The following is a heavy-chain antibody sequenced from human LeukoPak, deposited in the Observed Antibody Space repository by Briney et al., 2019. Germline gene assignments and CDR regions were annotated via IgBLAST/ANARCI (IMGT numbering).Heavy chain of an antibody. Sequence: GASVNVSCKASGYTFTGYYMHWLRQAPAQGLEWMGWINPNSGGTNYAQKYQGRVTMTRDTSISTAYMELNRLRSDDTAVYYCARSSERAWGQGTLVTVSS. CDR1: GYTFTGYY. J-gene: IGHJ5*02. CDR3: ARSSERA. D-gene: IGHD1-1*01. CDR2: INPNSGGT. V-gene: IGHV1-2*02.